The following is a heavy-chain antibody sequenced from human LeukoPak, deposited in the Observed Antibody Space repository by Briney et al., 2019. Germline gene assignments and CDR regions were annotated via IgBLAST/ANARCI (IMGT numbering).Heavy chain of an antibody. J-gene: IGHJ4*02. V-gene: IGHV4-39*01. Sequence: SETLSLTCTVSGASISSSSYYWGYFSQPPGKGLEWIGSVYYNGNTYYNPSLKSRATISADTSKNQFSLKLTSVTAADTAVYYCARHWRAAIDYGGQGTLVAVSS. D-gene: IGHD1-1*01. CDR2: VYYNGNT. CDR1: GASISSSSYY. CDR3: ARHWRAAIDY.